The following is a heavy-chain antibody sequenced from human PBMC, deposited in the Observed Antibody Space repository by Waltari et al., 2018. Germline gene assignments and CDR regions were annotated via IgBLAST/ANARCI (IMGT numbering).Heavy chain of an antibody. Sequence: QVQLVESGGGVVQPGRSLRLSCAASGFTFSSYAMPWVRQAPGKGLEWVAVISYDGSNKYYADSVKGRFTISRDNSKNTLYLQMNSLRAEDTAVYYCARDGIVGASFDYWGQGTLVTVSS. CDR2: ISYDGSNK. D-gene: IGHD1-26*01. CDR3: ARDGIVGASFDY. V-gene: IGHV3-30-3*01. CDR1: GFTFSSYA. J-gene: IGHJ4*02.